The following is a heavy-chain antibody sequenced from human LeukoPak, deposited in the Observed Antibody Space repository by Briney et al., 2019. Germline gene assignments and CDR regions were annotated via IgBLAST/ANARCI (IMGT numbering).Heavy chain of an antibody. V-gene: IGHV3-30*18. CDR1: GFTFSSYG. J-gene: IGHJ4*02. D-gene: IGHD5-18*01. CDR2: ISYDGRNK. Sequence: GGSLRLSCAASGFTFSSYGMHWVRQAPGKGLEWVAVISYDGRNKYYADSVKGRFTISRDNSKNTLYLQMNSLRAEDTAVYYCAKDRYSYAYEYFDCWGQGTLVTVSS. CDR3: AKDRYSYAYEYFDC.